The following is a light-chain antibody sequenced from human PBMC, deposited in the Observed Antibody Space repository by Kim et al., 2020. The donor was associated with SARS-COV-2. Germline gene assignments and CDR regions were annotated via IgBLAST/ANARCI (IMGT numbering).Light chain of an antibody. J-gene: IGLJ2*01. CDR1: SLRSYY. CDR2: GKN. CDR3: NSRDSNDNVV. Sequence: ALGQTVRITCQGDSLRSYYATWYQQKPGQAPILVIYGKNNRTSGIPDRFSGSSSGNTASLTITGTQAGDEADYYCNSRDSNDNVVFGGGTKLTVL. V-gene: IGLV3-19*01.